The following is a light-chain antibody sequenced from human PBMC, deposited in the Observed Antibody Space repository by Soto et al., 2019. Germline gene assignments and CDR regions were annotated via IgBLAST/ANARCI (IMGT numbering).Light chain of an antibody. J-gene: IGKJ1*01. CDR2: GAS. CDR1: QSVTSY. V-gene: IGKV3-15*01. CDR3: QQYYSTPRT. Sequence: EIVLTQSPATLSLSPGERATLSCRASQSVTSYLAWYQQRPGQAPRLLIYGASTRDTGIQARFSGSGSGTDFTLTISSLQAEDVAVYYCQQYYSTPRTFGQGTKV.